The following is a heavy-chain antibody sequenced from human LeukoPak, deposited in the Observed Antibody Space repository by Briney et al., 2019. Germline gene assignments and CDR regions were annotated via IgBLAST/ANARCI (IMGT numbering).Heavy chain of an antibody. D-gene: IGHD6-13*01. CDR1: GYSISIGYY. CDR3: ARGVIAAGGNDFDY. CDR2: IYHSGST. V-gene: IGHV4-38-2*02. J-gene: IGHJ4*02. Sequence: SETLSLTCTVSGYSISIGYYWGWIRQPPGKGLEWIGSIYHSGSTYYNPSLKSRVTLSVDKSKNQFSLKLSSVTAADTAVYYCARGVIAAGGNDFDYWGQGTLVTVSS.